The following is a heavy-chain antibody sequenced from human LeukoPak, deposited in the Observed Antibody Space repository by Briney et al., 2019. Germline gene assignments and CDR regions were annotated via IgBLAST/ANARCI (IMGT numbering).Heavy chain of an antibody. CDR1: GYTFTSYG. CDR3: ARVVDSDYDEYSSGRGVGNWFDP. D-gene: IGHD6-19*01. CDR2: ISAYNGNT. J-gene: IGHJ5*02. Sequence: ASVKVSCKASGYTFTSYGISWVRQAPGQGLEWMGWISAYNGNTNYAQKLQGRVTMTTDTSTSTAYMELRSLRSDDTAVYYCARVVDSDYDEYSSGRGVGNWFDPWGQGTLVTVSS. V-gene: IGHV1-18*01.